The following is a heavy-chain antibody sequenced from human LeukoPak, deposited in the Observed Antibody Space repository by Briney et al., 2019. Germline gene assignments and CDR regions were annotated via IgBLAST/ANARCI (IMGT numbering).Heavy chain of an antibody. CDR3: AKERITMIVVVIHDAFDI. CDR1: GFTFSSYA. CDR2: ISGSGGST. J-gene: IGHJ3*02. V-gene: IGHV3-23*01. D-gene: IGHD3-22*01. Sequence: GGSLRLSCAASGFTFSSYAMSWVRQAPGKGLGWVSAISGSGGSTYYADSVKGRFTISRDNSKNTLYLQMNSLRAEDTAVYYCAKERITMIVVVIHDAFDIWGQGTMVTVSS.